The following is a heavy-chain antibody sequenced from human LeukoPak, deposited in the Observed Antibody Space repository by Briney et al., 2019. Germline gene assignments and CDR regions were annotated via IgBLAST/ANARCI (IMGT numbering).Heavy chain of an antibody. D-gene: IGHD2-21*01. CDR3: ARLPLWGDAFDI. CDR2: INPNSGGT. V-gene: IGHV1-2*02. CDR1: GYTFTGYY. J-gene: IGHJ3*02. Sequence: GASVKVSCKASGYTFTGYYMHWVRQAPGQGLEWMGWINPNSGGTNYAQKFQGRVTMTRDTSISTAYMELSGLRSDDTAVYYCARLPLWGDAFDIWGQGXMVTVSS.